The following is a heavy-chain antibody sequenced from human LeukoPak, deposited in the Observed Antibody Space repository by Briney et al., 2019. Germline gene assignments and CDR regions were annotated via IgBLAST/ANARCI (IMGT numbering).Heavy chain of an antibody. J-gene: IGHJ3*02. CDR3: ARVSTNDRRNAFDI. CDR1: GFTFSTYV. V-gene: IGHV3-64*01. Sequence: GGSLRLSCAASGFTFSTYVMQWVRQAPGKGLEYVSAITGDRGYTYYANSVKGRFTISRDNSKKTLYLQMGSLRADDMAVYYCARVSTNDRRNAFDIWGQGTMVTVSS. CDR2: ITGDRGYT. D-gene: IGHD2-8*01.